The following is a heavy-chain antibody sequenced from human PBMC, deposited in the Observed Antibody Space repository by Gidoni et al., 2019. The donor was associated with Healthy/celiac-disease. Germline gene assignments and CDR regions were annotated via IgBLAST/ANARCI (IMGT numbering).Heavy chain of an antibody. CDR2: ISGSGGST. CDR1: GCTFSSYA. J-gene: IGHJ4*02. D-gene: IGHD6-19*01. CDR3: AKNPLSVAGRDYFDY. V-gene: IGHV3-23*01. Sequence: EVQLLESGGGLVQPGGSLRLSCAASGCTFSSYALSWVRQAPGKGLGWVSAISGSGGSTYYADSVKGRFTISRDNSKNTLYLQMNSLRAEDTAVYYCAKNPLSVAGRDYFDYWGQGTLVTVSS.